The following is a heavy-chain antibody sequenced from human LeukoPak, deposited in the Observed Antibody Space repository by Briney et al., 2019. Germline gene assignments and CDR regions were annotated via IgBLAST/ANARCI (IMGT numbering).Heavy chain of an antibody. V-gene: IGHV3-9*01. D-gene: IGHD3-10*01. Sequence: PGGSLRLSCEVSGFKFDDYAMLWVRQVPGQGLEWVSGMSWSSGSVGYRDSVKGRFTISRDNDKSSLFLQMNSLRPEDTALYFCAKGVTSLVRGVIVGYYFDYWGQGTLVTVSS. CDR2: MSWSSGSV. CDR1: GFKFDDYA. J-gene: IGHJ4*02. CDR3: AKGVTSLVRGVIVGYYFDY.